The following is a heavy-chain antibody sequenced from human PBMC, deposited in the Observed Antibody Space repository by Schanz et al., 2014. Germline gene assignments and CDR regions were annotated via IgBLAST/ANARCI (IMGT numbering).Heavy chain of an antibody. Sequence: QVQLVQSGAEVKKPGASVKVSCKASGYNITSNDVTWVRQATGQGLEWMGWMNPNSGNPGFAQKFRGRVTMTRNTSMSTAYIELHILTSEDTAVYYCARGRTFDYCGQGTLVTVSS. CDR1: GYNITSND. CDR3: ARGRTFDY. J-gene: IGHJ4*02. CDR2: MNPNSGNP. V-gene: IGHV1-8*01.